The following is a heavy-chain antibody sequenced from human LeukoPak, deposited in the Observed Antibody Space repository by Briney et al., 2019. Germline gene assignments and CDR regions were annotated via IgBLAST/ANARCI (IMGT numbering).Heavy chain of an antibody. V-gene: IGHV3-30-3*01. J-gene: IGHJ4*02. CDR2: ISYDGSNK. CDR3: ARDVGAYCSSTSCFTKD. CDR1: GFTFSSYA. D-gene: IGHD2-2*01. Sequence: PGGSLRLSCAASGFTFSSYAMHWVRQAPGKGLEWVAVISYDGSNKYHADSVKGRFTISRDNSKNTLYLQMNSLRAEDTAVYYCARDVGAYCSSTSCFTKDWGQGTLVTVSS.